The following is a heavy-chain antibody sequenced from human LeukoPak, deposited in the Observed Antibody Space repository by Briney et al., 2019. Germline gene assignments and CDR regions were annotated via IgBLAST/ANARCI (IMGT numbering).Heavy chain of an antibody. CDR3: ARDYDVVVVAAEGTDGMDV. V-gene: IGHV1-18*01. Sequence: GASVKVSCKASGYTFTSYGISWVRQAPGQGLEWMGWISAYNGNTNYAQKLQGRVTMTTDTSTSTAYMELRSLRSDDRAVYYCARDYDVVVVAAEGTDGMDVWGQGTTVTVSS. CDR2: ISAYNGNT. CDR1: GYTFTSYG. D-gene: IGHD2-15*01. J-gene: IGHJ6*02.